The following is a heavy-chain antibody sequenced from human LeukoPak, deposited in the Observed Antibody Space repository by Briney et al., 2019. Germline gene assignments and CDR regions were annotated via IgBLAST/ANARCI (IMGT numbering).Heavy chain of an antibody. CDR3: ARPGGDIKILVGAGWYYHL. Sequence: GASVKVSCKASGYTFTDSYMHWVRQAPGQGLEWMGWMNPNTGGTNYEQKFQGRVTMTRDTSVSTVYMDLNGLRSEDRGVYYGARPGGDIKILVGAGWYYHLWGRGTLVTVSS. J-gene: IGHJ2*01. D-gene: IGHD3-16*01. V-gene: IGHV1-2*02. CDR1: GYTFTDSY. CDR2: MNPNTGGT.